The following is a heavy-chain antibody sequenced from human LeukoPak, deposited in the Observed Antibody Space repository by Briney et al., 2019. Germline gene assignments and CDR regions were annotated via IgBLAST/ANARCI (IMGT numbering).Heavy chain of an antibody. V-gene: IGHV3-66*01. J-gene: IGHJ4*02. Sequence: GGSLRLSCAASGFSFTSSAMGWVRQAPGKGLEWVSVIYSGGSTYYADSVKGRFTISRDNSKNTLYLQMNSLRAEDTAVYYCASSGYYYRSDYWGQGTLVTVSS. CDR2: IYSGGST. CDR1: GFSFTSSA. CDR3: ASSGYYYRSDY. D-gene: IGHD3-22*01.